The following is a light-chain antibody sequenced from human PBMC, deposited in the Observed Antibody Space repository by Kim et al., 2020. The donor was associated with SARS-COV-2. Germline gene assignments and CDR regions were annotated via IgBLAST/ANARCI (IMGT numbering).Light chain of an antibody. CDR2: DNK. V-gene: IGLV1-51*01. CDR3: GTWDSSLSAGV. J-gene: IGLJ2*01. CDR1: SSNNGNNY. Sequence: GRKVTTYCSGSSSNNGNNYVSWYQQLPGTAPKLLIYDNKKRPSGIPDRFSGSKSGTSATLGITGLQTGDEADYYCGTWDSSLSAGVFGGGTQLTVL.